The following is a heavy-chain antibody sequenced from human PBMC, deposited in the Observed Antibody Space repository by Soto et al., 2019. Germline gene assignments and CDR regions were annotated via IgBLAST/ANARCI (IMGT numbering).Heavy chain of an antibody. J-gene: IGHJ4*02. D-gene: IGHD3-10*01. CDR1: GGSISSGEYY. CDR3: ASEHYGPFDH. V-gene: IGHV4-30-4*01. CDR2: IYYTGST. Sequence: PSETLSLTCTVSGGSISSGEYYWSWIRQPPGKGREWSGNIYYTGSTSYTPSLESRIPIVVDTSKNQFSLRLNSMPAADTAVYYCASEHYGPFDHWGPGALAPVSS.